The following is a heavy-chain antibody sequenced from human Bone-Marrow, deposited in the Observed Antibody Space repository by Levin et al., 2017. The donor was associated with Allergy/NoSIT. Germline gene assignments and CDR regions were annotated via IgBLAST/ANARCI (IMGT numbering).Heavy chain of an antibody. D-gene: IGHD6-6*01. V-gene: IGHV3-23*01. CDR3: SSREYRSSSYY. J-gene: IGHJ4*02. CDR1: GFTFTNYA. Sequence: LSLTCAASGFTFTNYAMSWVRQAPGKGLEWVSGISESDGRTFYADSVRGRFTISKDNSKNMLYLEMNSLRAEDTALYYCSSREYRSSSYYWGQGALVTVSS. CDR2: ISESDGRT.